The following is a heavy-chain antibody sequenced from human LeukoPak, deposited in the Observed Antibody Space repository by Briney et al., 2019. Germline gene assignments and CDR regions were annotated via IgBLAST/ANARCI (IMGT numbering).Heavy chain of an antibody. D-gene: IGHD3-22*01. V-gene: IGHV3-7*01. CDR3: ARGQLYYDSSGFDY. CDR2: IKQDGSEK. J-gene: IGHJ4*02. CDR1: GFTFSSYW. Sequence: GGSLRLSCAASGFTFSSYWMSWVRQAPGKGLEWVANIKQDGSEKYYVDSVKGRFTISRDNAKNSLYLQMNSLRAEDTAVYYCARGQLYYDSSGFDYWGQGTLVTVSS.